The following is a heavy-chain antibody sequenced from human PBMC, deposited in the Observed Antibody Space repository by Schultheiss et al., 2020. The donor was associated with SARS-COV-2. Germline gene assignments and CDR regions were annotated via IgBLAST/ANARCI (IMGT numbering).Heavy chain of an antibody. Sequence: SETLSLTCTVSGGSISSYYWGWIRQPPGKGLEWIGEINHSGSTNYNPSLKSRVTISVDTSKNQFSLKLSSVTAADTAVYYCARDRRRLVVPAAIGVYYYYGMDVWGQGTTVTVSS. D-gene: IGHD2-2*02. CDR1: GGSISSYY. CDR3: ARDRRRLVVPAAIGVYYYYGMDV. CDR2: INHSGST. V-gene: IGHV4-59*01. J-gene: IGHJ6*02.